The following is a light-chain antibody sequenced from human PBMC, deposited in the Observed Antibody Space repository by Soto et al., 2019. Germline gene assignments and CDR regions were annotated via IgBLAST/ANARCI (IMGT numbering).Light chain of an antibody. CDR1: QGISSY. V-gene: IGKV1-8*01. CDR2: AAS. CDR3: QQYYSYPIT. Sequence: AIRMTQSPSSFSASTGDRVTITCRASQGISSYLAWYQQKPGKAPKLLIYAASTLQSGVPPRFSGSGSGTDFTLTISCLQSEDFATYYCQQYYSYPITFGQGTRLEIK. J-gene: IGKJ5*01.